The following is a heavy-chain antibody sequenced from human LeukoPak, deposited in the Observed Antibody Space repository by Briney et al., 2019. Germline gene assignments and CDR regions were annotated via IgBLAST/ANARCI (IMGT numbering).Heavy chain of an antibody. J-gene: IGHJ4*02. CDR1: GYTFTDYY. Sequence: AASVKVSCTASGYTFTDYYLHWVRQAPGHGLEWMGCINPNTGYTKYAQNFQGRVTMTRDTSISTACMEVSRLRSDETPVFYCARDLAMYSPDLDYWGQGTLVTVSS. CDR3: ARDLAMYSPDLDY. V-gene: IGHV1-2*02. CDR2: INPNTGYT. D-gene: IGHD1-26*01.